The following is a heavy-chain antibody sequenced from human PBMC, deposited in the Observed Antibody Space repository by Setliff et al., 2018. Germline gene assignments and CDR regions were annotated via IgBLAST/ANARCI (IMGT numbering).Heavy chain of an antibody. V-gene: IGHV4-34*01. Sequence: SETLSLTCAAYGGTFSDYYWTWIRQPPGNGLEWIGEINHRGSTNYNPSLKSRATISIDTSKDQFSPKLISMSAADTAVYYCARGRNIAARLLDSWGQGTQVTVSS. D-gene: IGHD6-6*01. J-gene: IGHJ4*02. CDR3: ARGRNIAARLLDS. CDR2: INHRGST. CDR1: GGTFSDYY.